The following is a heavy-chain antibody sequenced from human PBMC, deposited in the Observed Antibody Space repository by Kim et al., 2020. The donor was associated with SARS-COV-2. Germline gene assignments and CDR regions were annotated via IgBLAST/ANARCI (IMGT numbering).Heavy chain of an antibody. CDR2: INWNSGAI. V-gene: IGHV3-9*01. CDR3: VKDGLHDSVGGLHS. J-gene: IGHJ4*02. D-gene: IGHD2-15*01. Sequence: GGSLRLSCAASGFSFDDYPMHWVRQSPGKGLEWVARINWNSGAISYADSVKGRFIISRDNAKSSLYLDMNSLRPEDTAFYYCVKDGLHDSVGGLHSWGQGTLVTVSS. CDR1: GFSFDDYP.